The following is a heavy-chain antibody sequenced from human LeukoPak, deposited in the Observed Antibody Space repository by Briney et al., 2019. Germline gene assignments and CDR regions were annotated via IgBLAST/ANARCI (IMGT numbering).Heavy chain of an antibody. Sequence: PGGSLRLSCAASGFTFSSDAMSWVRQAPGKGLEWVSAISGSGGSTYYADSVKGRFTISRDNSKNTLYLQMNSLRAEDTAVYYCAKAGPYYDFWSGYYNPSDAFDIWGQGTMVTVFS. J-gene: IGHJ3*02. D-gene: IGHD3-3*01. CDR2: ISGSGGST. CDR1: GFTFSSDA. V-gene: IGHV3-23*01. CDR3: AKAGPYYDFWSGYYNPSDAFDI.